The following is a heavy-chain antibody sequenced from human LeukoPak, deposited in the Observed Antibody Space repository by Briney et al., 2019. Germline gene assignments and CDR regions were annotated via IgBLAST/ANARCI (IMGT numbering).Heavy chain of an antibody. Sequence: PGGSLRLSCAASGFIFSSYGMHWVRQAPGKGLEWVADIWNDENNKYYADSVKGRFTISRDNSENTLYLQMNSLRAEDTAVYYCARDNDFWSGYYWPFDYWGQGTLVTGSS. V-gene: IGHV3-33*01. D-gene: IGHD3-3*01. CDR1: GFIFSSYG. J-gene: IGHJ4*02. CDR3: ARDNDFWSGYYWPFDY. CDR2: IWNDENNK.